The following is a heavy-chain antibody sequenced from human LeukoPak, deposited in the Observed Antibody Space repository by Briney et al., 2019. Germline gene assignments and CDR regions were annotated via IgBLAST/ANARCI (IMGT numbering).Heavy chain of an antibody. D-gene: IGHD5-18*01. CDR3: ATTQPWIQLWSLPDY. CDR2: ISPYSGKT. J-gene: IGHJ4*02. CDR1: GYTFTSFG. V-gene: IGHV1-18*01. Sequence: ASVKVSCKASGYTFTSFGISWVRQAPGQGLEWMGWISPYSGKTRSIQRLQDRVTMTTDTSTSTAYMELRSLRSEDTAVYYCATTQPWIQLWSLPDYWGQGTLVTVSS.